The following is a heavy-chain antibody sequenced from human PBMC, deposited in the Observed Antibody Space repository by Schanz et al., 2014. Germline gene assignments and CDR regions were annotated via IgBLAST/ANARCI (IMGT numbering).Heavy chain of an antibody. CDR1: RSTFSSYT. D-gene: IGHD6-19*01. CDR3: TRLRRADPNGFDV. CDR2: IMPLRGIG. Sequence: QVQLVQSGAEVKKPGSSVKVSCKASRSTFSSYTISWVRQARGQGLEWLGRIMPLRGIGNNAWKFQDRLTITADKSMNITYMELSSLGTEDTAVYYCTRLRRADPNGFDVWGQGTTXTVS. V-gene: IGHV1-69*02. J-gene: IGHJ6*02.